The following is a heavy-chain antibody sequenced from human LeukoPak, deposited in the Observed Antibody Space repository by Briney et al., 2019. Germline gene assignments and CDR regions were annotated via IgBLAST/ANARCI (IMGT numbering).Heavy chain of an antibody. CDR1: GGSISSGDYY. Sequence: SQTLSLTCTVSGGSISSGDYYWSWIRQPPGKGLEWIGYIYYSGTTYYNPSPKSRVTISVDTSKNQFSLKLSSVTAADTAVHYCARVEAASNVFFDYWGQGTLVTVSS. CDR2: IYYSGTT. CDR3: ARVEAASNVFFDY. V-gene: IGHV4-30-4*08. D-gene: IGHD6-25*01. J-gene: IGHJ4*02.